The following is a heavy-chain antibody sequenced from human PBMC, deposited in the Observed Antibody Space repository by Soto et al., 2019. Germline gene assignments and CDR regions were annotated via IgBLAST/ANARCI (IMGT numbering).Heavy chain of an antibody. D-gene: IGHD2-2*01. V-gene: IGHV1-18*01. CDR3: AREGYCSSTSCSSPLYYYYYYGMDV. J-gene: IGHJ6*02. CDR1: GYTFTSYG. CDR2: ISAYNGNT. Sequence: ASVKVSCKASGYTFTSYGISGVRQAPGQGLEWMGWISAYNGNTNYAQKLQGRVTMTTDTSTSTAYMELRSLRSDDTAVYYCAREGYCSSTSCSSPLYYYYYYGMDVWGQGTTVTVSS.